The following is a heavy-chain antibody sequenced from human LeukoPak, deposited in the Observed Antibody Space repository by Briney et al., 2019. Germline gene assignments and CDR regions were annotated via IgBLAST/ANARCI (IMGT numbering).Heavy chain of an antibody. CDR1: GYTFTSYG. V-gene: IGHV1-18*01. CDR3: ARVLPRVVVVAATLGWFDP. Sequence: ASVKVSCKASGYTFTSYGISWVRQAPGQGLEWMGWISAYNGNTNYAQKLQGRVTMTTDTSTSTAYMELRSLRSDDTAVCYCARVLPRVVVVAATLGWFDPWGQGTLVTVSS. J-gene: IGHJ5*02. CDR2: ISAYNGNT. D-gene: IGHD2-15*01.